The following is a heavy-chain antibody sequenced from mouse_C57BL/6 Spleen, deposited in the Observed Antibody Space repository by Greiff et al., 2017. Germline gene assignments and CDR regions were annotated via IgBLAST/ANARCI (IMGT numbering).Heavy chain of an antibody. CDR2: INPNYGTT. D-gene: IGHD1-1*01. CDR1: GYSFTDYN. V-gene: IGHV1-39*01. CDR3: ARYYGSSYVYWYIDV. Sequence: EVQLQQSGPELVKPGASVKISCKASGYSFTDYNMNWVKQSNGKSLEWIGVINPNYGTTSYNQQFNGKATLTVNQSSSTTYMQLNSLTSEDSAVYDCARYYGSSYVYWYIDVWGTGTTVTVSS. J-gene: IGHJ1*03.